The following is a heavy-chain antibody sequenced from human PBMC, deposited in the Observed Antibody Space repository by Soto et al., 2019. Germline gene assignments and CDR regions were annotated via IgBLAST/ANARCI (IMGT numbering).Heavy chain of an antibody. V-gene: IGHV4-59*01. CDR1: GGSISSYY. Sequence: PSETLSLTCTVSGGSISSYYWSWIRQPPGKGLEWIGYIYYSGSTNYNPSLKSRVTISVDTSKNQFSLKLSSVTAADTAVYYCARLHCSGGSCYPLVEYWGQGTLVTVSS. J-gene: IGHJ4*02. CDR3: ARLHCSGGSCYPLVEY. CDR2: IYYSGST. D-gene: IGHD2-15*01.